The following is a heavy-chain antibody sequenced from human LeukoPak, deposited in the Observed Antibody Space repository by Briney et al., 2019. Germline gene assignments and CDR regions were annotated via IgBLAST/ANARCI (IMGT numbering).Heavy chain of an antibody. CDR2: ISGSGDNT. D-gene: IGHD5-24*01. V-gene: IGHV3-23*01. Sequence: GGSLRLSCAASGFTFSNYDMSWVRQAPGKGLEWVSTISGSGDNTYYADSVKGRFTISKDNSKNTLYLQMNSLRAEDTAVYYCARHAVEGRWLQFYYFNYWGQGSLVTVSS. CDR3: ARHAVEGRWLQFYYFNY. J-gene: IGHJ4*02. CDR1: GFTFSNYD.